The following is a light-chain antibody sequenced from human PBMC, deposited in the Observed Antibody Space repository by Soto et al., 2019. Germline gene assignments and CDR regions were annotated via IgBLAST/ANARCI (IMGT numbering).Light chain of an antibody. J-gene: IGKJ3*01. V-gene: IGKV1-27*01. CDR1: QGISNS. CDR3: QNYNSAPLT. Sequence: DIQMTQSPSSLSASVGDTVTITCRASQGISNSLAWFQQKPGRVPQFLIYAASTLQPGVPPRFSGSSSGTDFTLTISSLQPEDVATYYCQNYNSAPLTFGPGTRVEIK. CDR2: AAS.